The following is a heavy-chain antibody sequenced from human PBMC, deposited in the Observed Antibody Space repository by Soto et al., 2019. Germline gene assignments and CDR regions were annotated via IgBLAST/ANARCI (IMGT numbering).Heavy chain of an antibody. V-gene: IGHV3-7*03. D-gene: IGHD3-10*01. CDR2: IKQDGSEK. CDR3: TRVHGLLWFGELRYYYGMDV. Sequence: ESGGGLVQPGGSLRLSCAASGFTFSSYWMSWVRQAPGKGLEWVAIIKQDGSEKYYVDSVKGRFTSSRHNAKNSLYLQMNSLRAEDTAVYYCTRVHGLLWFGELRYYYGMDVWGQGTTVTVSS. CDR1: GFTFSSYW. J-gene: IGHJ6*02.